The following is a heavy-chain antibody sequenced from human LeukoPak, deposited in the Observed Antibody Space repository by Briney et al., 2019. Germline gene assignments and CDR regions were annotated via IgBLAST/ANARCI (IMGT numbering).Heavy chain of an antibody. CDR3: AKDPSGDLSS. CDR1: GFTFSSYA. D-gene: IGHD7-27*01. Sequence: GGSLRLSCAASGFTFSSYAMSWVHQAPGKGLEWVPAISGSGGSTYYADSVKGRFTISRDNSKNTLYLQMNSLRAEDTAVYYCAKDPSGDLSSWGQGTLVTVSS. V-gene: IGHV3-23*01. J-gene: IGHJ5*02. CDR2: ISGSGGST.